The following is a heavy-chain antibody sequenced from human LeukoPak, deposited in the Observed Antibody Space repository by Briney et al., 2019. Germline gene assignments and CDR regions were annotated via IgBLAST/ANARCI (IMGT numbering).Heavy chain of an antibody. J-gene: IGHJ3*01. D-gene: IGHD6-19*01. V-gene: IGHV3-64D*06. Sequence: GGSLTLSCLAYGFDFSGYVMEWVRQAPGKGLKSVSVISSKGGTTDYTESVKGRFNVSRDNSQNTLFLEMSSLRAEDTAVYYCVRHSVTQSTSGWYGALDFWGRGTMVVVSS. CDR2: ISSKGGTT. CDR1: GFDFSGYV. CDR3: VRHSVTQSTSGWYGALDF.